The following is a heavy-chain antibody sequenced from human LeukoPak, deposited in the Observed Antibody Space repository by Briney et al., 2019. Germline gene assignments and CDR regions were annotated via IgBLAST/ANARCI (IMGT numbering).Heavy chain of an antibody. J-gene: IGHJ2*01. D-gene: IGHD2-15*01. CDR3: ARVTTPIPGFDL. CDR2: INHSGST. V-gene: IGHV4-34*01. CDR1: GESFSGYY. Sequence: SETLSLTCAVYGESFSGYYWNWIRQPPGKGLEWIGEINHSGSTNYNPSLKSRVTISVDTSKNQFSLKLSSVTAADTAVYYCARVTTPIPGFDLWGRGTLVTVSS.